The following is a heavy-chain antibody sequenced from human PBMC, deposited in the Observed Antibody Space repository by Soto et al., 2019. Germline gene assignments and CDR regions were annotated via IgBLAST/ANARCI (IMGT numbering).Heavy chain of an antibody. Sequence: EVQLVESGGGLVKPGGSLRLSCAASGFTFSSYSMNWVRQAPGKGLEWVSSSSSSSSYIYYADSVKGRFTISRDNAKNSLYLQMNSLRAEDTAVYYCARSDYARYYYGMDVWGQGTTVTVSS. CDR1: GFTFSSYS. V-gene: IGHV3-21*01. D-gene: IGHD1-26*01. CDR3: ARSDYARYYYGMDV. CDR2: SSSSSSYI. J-gene: IGHJ6*02.